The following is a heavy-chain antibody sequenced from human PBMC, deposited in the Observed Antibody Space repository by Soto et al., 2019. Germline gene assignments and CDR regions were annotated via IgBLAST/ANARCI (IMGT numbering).Heavy chain of an antibody. Sequence: QVQLVQSGAEVKKPGASVKVSCKASGYTFISYAMPWVRQAPGQRLEWMGWINAGNGNTKYSQKFQGRVTSTRDTSASTVYVELSSLRSEDTAVYDCARDRVVVVAPTRWFDPGGQGTPFTVSS. CDR1: GYTFISYA. CDR2: INAGNGNT. CDR3: ARDRVVVVAPTRWFDP. J-gene: IGHJ5*02. D-gene: IGHD2-15*01. V-gene: IGHV1-3*01.